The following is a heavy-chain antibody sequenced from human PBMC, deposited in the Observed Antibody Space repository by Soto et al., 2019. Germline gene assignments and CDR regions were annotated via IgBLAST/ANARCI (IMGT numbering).Heavy chain of an antibody. V-gene: IGHV3-30*03. CDR2: ISYDGSNK. D-gene: IGHD3-16*01. CDR1: GFTFSSYG. Sequence: QVQLVESGGGVVQPGRSLRLSCAASGFTFSSYGMHWVRQAPGKGLEWVAVISYDGSNKYYADSVKGRFTISRDNSKNPLYLQMNSLRAEDTAVYYCATIGDYFDYWGQGTLVTVSS. J-gene: IGHJ4*02. CDR3: ATIGDYFDY.